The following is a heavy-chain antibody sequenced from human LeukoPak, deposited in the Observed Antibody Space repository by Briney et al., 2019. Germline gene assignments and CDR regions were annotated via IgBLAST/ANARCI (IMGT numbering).Heavy chain of an antibody. Sequence: SETLSLTCTVSGGSISSSYWSWIRQPPGKGLEWIGYIYYSGSTNYNPSLKSRVTISVDTSKNQFSLKLSSVTAADTAVYYCARQDYDSSGYYPFDYWGQGTLVTVSS. D-gene: IGHD3-22*01. V-gene: IGHV4-59*08. CDR1: GGSISSSY. CDR3: ARQDYDSSGYYPFDY. J-gene: IGHJ4*02. CDR2: IYYSGST.